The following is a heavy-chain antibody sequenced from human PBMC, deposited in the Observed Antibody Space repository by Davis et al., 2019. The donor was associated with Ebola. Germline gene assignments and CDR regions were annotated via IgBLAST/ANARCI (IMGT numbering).Heavy chain of an antibody. Sequence: SGPTLVKPTQTLTLTCTFSGFSLGTRGTCLSWLRQPPGKALEWLAVIYGDDIKRYSPSLRSRLSITKDTSKNQVVLTMTKMDPVDTATYYCAHRHYGSGSYSFFDFWGQGALVTVSS. J-gene: IGHJ4*02. CDR1: GFSLGTRGTC. CDR2: IYGDDIK. V-gene: IGHV2-5*08. D-gene: IGHD3-10*01. CDR3: AHRHYGSGSYSFFDF.